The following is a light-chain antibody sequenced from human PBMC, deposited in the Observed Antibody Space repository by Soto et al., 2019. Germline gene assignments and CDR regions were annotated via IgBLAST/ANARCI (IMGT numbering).Light chain of an antibody. CDR3: QQSYSTPYT. CDR1: QSISSY. J-gene: IGKJ2*01. CDR2: AAP. V-gene: IGKV1-39*01. Sequence: DIQMTQSPSSLSASVGVRVTITCRASQSISSYLNWYQQKPGKAPKLLIYAAPSLQSGVPSRFSGSGSGTDFTLTISSLQPEDFATYYCQQSYSTPYTFGQGTKLEIK.